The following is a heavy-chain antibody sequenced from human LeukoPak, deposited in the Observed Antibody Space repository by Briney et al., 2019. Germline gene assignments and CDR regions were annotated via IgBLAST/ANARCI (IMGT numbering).Heavy chain of an antibody. V-gene: IGHV4-4*07. CDR2: IYTSGST. CDR1: GGSISSYY. D-gene: IGHD3-10*01. J-gene: IGHJ5*02. CDR3: ARDKSGYYYGSGSYDWFDP. Sequence: SETLSLTCTVSGGSISSYYWSWIRQPAGKGLEWIGRIYTSGSTNYNPSLKSRVTMSVDTSKNQFSLKLSSVTAADTAVYYCARDKSGYYYGSGSYDWFDPWGQGTLATVSS.